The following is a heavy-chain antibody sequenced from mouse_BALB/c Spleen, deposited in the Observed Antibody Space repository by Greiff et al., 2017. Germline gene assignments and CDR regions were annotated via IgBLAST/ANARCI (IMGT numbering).Heavy chain of an antibody. J-gene: IGHJ1*01. V-gene: IGHV3-2*02. CDR1: GYSITSDYA. CDR2: ISYSGST. D-gene: IGHD1-1*01. CDR3: ARSYGGWYFDV. Sequence: EVMLVESGPGLVKPSQSLSLTCTVTGYSITSDYAWNWIRQFPGNKLEWMGYISYSGSTSYNPSLKSRISITRDTSKNQFFLQLNSVTTEDTATYYCARSYGGWYFDVWGAGTTVTVSS.